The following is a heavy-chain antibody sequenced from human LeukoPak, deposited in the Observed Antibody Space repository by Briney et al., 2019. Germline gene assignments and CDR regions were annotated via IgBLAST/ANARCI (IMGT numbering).Heavy chain of an antibody. D-gene: IGHD3-22*01. CDR1: GYSISSGYY. CDR3: ASSGLFSRDAFDI. Sequence: SETLSLTCTVSGYSISSGYYWGWIRQPPGKGLEWIGSIYHSGSTYYNPSLKSRVTISVDTSKNQFSLKLSSVTAADTAVYYCASSGLFSRDAFDIWGQGTMVTVSS. J-gene: IGHJ3*02. V-gene: IGHV4-38-2*02. CDR2: IYHSGST.